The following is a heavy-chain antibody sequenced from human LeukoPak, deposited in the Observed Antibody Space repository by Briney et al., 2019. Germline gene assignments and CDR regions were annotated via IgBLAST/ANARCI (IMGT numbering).Heavy chain of an antibody. CDR3: ARGAWDSGWCLVGGNIEGYYFDY. V-gene: IGHV3-11*01. J-gene: IGHJ4*02. D-gene: IGHD6-19*01. CDR2: ISSSGSTM. Sequence: GGSLILSCAASGFTFSDYYMSWIRQAPGKGLEWVSYISSSGSTMYYADSVKGRFTISRGNAKNSLYLQMNSLRAEDTAVYYCARGAWDSGWCLVGGNIEGYYFDYWGQGTLVTVSS. CDR1: GFTFSDYY.